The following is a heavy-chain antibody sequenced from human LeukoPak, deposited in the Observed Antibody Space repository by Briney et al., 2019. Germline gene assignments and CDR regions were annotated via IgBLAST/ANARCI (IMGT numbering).Heavy chain of an antibody. D-gene: IGHD3-3*01. J-gene: IGHJ3*02. CDR2: INHSGST. V-gene: IGHV4-34*01. Sequence: SETLSLTCAVYGGSFSGYYWSWIRQPPGKGLEWIGEINHSGSTNYNPSLKSRVTISADTSKNQFSLKLSSVTAADTAVYYCARRTYDLWSGDYTGAFDIWGQGTMVTVSS. CDR1: GGSFSGYY. CDR3: ARRTYDLWSGDYTGAFDI.